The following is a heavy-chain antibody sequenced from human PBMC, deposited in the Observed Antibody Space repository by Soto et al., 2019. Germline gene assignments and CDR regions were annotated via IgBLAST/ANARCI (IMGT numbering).Heavy chain of an antibody. CDR2: IIHIFGTA. Sequence: ASVKVSCKASGGTFSSYAISWVRQAPGQGLEWMGGIIHIFGTANYAQKFQGRVTITADESTSTAYMELSSLRSEDTAVYYCAIEKSIAAAGRVFDYGGQGTLGTVSS. CDR3: AIEKSIAAAGRVFDY. CDR1: GGTFSSYA. J-gene: IGHJ4*02. V-gene: IGHV1-69*13. D-gene: IGHD6-13*01.